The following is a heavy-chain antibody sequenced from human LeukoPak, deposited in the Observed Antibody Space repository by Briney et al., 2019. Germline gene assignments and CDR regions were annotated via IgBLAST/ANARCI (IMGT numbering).Heavy chain of an antibody. CDR1: GGSISSSSYY. CDR2: IYYSGST. V-gene: IGHV4-39*01. J-gene: IGHJ4*02. Sequence: SETLSLTCTVSGGSISSSSYYWGWIRQPPGKGPEWIGSIYYSGSTYYNPSLKSRVTISVDTSKNQFSLKLSSVTAADTAVYYCARLYGDYEYYFDYWGQGTLVTVSS. CDR3: ARLYGDYEYYFDY. D-gene: IGHD4-17*01.